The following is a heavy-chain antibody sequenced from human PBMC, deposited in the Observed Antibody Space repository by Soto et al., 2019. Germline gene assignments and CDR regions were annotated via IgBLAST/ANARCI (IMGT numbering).Heavy chain of an antibody. CDR1: GGSFSGYY. Sequence: PSETLSLTCAVYGGSFSGYYWSWIRQPPGKGLEWIGEINHSGSTNYNPSLKSRVTISVDTSKNQFSPKLSSVTAADTAVYYCASSVAGYFDYWGQGTLVTVS. V-gene: IGHV4-34*01. CDR3: ASSVAGYFDY. CDR2: INHSGST. J-gene: IGHJ4*02. D-gene: IGHD2-15*01.